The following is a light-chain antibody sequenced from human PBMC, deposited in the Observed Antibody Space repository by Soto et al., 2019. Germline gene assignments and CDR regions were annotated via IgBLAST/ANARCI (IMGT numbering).Light chain of an antibody. V-gene: IGKV3-20*01. Sequence: EIVLTQSPGTLSLSPGERATLSCRASQSVRNSYLAWYQQKPGQAPRLLIYGASSRATGIPDRFSGSGSGTDFALTISRLEPEDFAVYYCQQYGSSQTFGQGTKVEIK. J-gene: IGKJ1*01. CDR3: QQYGSSQT. CDR1: QSVRNSY. CDR2: GAS.